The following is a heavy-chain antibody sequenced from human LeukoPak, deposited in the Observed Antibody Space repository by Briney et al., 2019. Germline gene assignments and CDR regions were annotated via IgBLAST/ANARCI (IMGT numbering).Heavy chain of an antibody. CDR3: ARDRITIFVGGTTHYYYYGMDV. CDR1: GESFSGYY. CDR2: ITHSGGT. J-gene: IGHJ6*02. D-gene: IGHD3-3*01. Sequence: PSETLSLTCVVYGESFSGYYWSWIRQPPGKGLEWIGEITHSGGTNYNPSRKSRVTISVDTSKNQFSLKLSSVTAADTAVYYCARDRITIFVGGTTHYYYYGMDVWGQGTTVTVSS. V-gene: IGHV4-34*01.